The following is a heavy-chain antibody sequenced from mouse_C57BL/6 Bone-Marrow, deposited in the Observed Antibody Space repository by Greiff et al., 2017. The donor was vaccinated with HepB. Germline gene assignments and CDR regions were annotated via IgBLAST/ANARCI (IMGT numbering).Heavy chain of an antibody. V-gene: IGHV1-55*01. Sequence: QVQLQQSGAELVKPGASVKMSCKASGYTFTSYWITWVKQRPGQGLEWIGDIYPGSGSTNYNEKFKSKATLTVDTSSSTAYMQLSSLTSEDSAVYYCARGGIYYDLAYWGQGTLVTVSA. CDR3: ARGGIYYDLAY. CDR2: IYPGSGST. CDR1: GYTFTSYW. D-gene: IGHD2-4*01. J-gene: IGHJ3*01.